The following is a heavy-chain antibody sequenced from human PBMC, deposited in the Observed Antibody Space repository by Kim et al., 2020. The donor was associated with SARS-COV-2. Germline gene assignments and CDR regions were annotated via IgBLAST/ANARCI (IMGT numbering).Heavy chain of an antibody. Sequence: SVKVSCKASGGTFSSYAISWVRLAPGQGLEWMGGIIPIFGTANHAQKFQGRVTITADESTSTAYMELSSLRSEDTAVYYCARGNYYGSTQMGAFDIWGQGTMVTVSS. CDR1: GGTFSSYA. CDR3: ARGNYYGSTQMGAFDI. CDR2: IIPIFGTA. V-gene: IGHV1-69*13. J-gene: IGHJ3*02. D-gene: IGHD3-10*01.